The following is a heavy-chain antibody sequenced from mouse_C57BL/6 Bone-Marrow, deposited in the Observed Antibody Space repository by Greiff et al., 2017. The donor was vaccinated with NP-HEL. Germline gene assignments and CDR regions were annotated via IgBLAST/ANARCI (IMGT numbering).Heavy chain of an antibody. CDR2: IYPGSGNP. D-gene: IGHD1-1*01. CDR1: GYTFTDYY. J-gene: IGHJ2*01. V-gene: IGHV1-76*01. CDR3: ARRDHYYGSSHYFDY. Sequence: VQLQQSGAELVRPGASVKLSCKASGYTFTDYYINWVKQRPGQGLEWIARIYPGSGNPYYNEKFKGKATLTAEKSSSTAYMQLSSLTSEDSAVYFCARRDHYYGSSHYFDYWGQGTTLTVSS.